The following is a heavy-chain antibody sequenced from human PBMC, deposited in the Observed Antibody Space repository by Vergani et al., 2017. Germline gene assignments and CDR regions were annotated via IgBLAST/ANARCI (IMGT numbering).Heavy chain of an antibody. CDR3: ARDTGSNWNDYYYYGMDV. D-gene: IGHD1-20*01. CDR1: GFTFSDYY. CDR2: ISSSGSTI. V-gene: IGHV3-11*04. Sequence: QVQLVESGGNVVQSGTSLRLSCAASGFTFSDYYMSWIRQAPGKGLEWVSYISSSGSTIYYADSVKGRFTISRDNAKNSLYLQMNSLRAEDTAVYYCARDTGSNWNDYYYYGMDVWGQGTTVTVSS. J-gene: IGHJ6*02.